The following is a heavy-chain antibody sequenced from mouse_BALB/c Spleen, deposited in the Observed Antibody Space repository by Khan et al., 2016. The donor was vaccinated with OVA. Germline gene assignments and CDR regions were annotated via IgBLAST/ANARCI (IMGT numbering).Heavy chain of an antibody. J-gene: IGHJ4*01. CDR3: ARRTTGYTMDS. V-gene: IGHV1-4*01. Sequence: QMQLEESGAELARPGASVRMSCKASGYTFTSNTMHWIKQRPGQGLEWIGYINPRSGYTNYNQNFKDKATLTADKSSSTAYMQLSSLTSEDSAVYYCARRTTGYTMDSGGQGTSVTVSS. D-gene: IGHD2-14*01. CDR2: INPRSGYT. CDR1: GYTFTSNT.